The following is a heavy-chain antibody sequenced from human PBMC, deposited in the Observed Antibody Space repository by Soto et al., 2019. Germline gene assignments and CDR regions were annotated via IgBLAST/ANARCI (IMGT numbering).Heavy chain of an antibody. Sequence: ASVKVSCKASGYTFTGYYMHWVRQAPGQGLEWMGWINPNSGGTNYAQKFQGWVTMTRDTSISTAYMELSRLRSDDTAVYYCARDSAVDWVGAFDIWGRGTMVTVS. CDR3: ARDSAVDWVGAFDI. D-gene: IGHD3-10*01. CDR2: INPNSGGT. V-gene: IGHV1-2*04. J-gene: IGHJ3*02. CDR1: GYTFTGYY.